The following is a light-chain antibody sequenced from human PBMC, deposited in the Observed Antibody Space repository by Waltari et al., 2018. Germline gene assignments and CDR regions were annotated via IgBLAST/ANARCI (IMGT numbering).Light chain of an antibody. Sequence: QSARPQPASVSGSPGQSNTISCTGTRGDVGGYALVPCYQKHPGKAPKLMIYDATNRPSGFSDRFSASTSGNTASLTISDLRPEDEAEYYCSSFTSSSTGIFGSGTTVTVL. CDR3: SSFTSSSTGI. J-gene: IGLJ1*01. CDR1: RGDVGGYAL. CDR2: DAT. V-gene: IGLV2-14*03.